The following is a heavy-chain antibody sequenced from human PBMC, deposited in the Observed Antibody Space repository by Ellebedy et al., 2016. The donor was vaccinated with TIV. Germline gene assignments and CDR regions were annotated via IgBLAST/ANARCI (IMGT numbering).Heavy chain of an antibody. CDR2: INHSGSS. J-gene: IGHJ4*02. CDR3: ARGSPAAWELHSV. CDR1: GGSFSGY. V-gene: IGHV4-34*01. D-gene: IGHD1-7*01. Sequence: MPGGSLRLSCAVYGGSFSGYWSWIRQPPGKGLEWIGEINHSGSSDYNPSLNSRVTISVDTSKSQFSLILRSVTAADTAVYYCARGSPAAWELHSVWGQGTLVTVSS.